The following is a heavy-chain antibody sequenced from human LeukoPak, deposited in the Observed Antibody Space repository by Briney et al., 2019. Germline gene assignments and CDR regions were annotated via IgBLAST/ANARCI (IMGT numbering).Heavy chain of an antibody. Sequence: GGSLRHSCAASGFTFSSYNMNWVRQAPGKGLVWVSRINSDGSSTSYADSVKGRFTISRDNAKNTLYLQMNSLRAEDTAVYYCARYNWNYYYYMDVWGKGTTVTVSS. D-gene: IGHD1-20*01. J-gene: IGHJ6*03. CDR1: GFTFSSYN. CDR2: INSDGSST. V-gene: IGHV3-74*01. CDR3: ARYNWNYYYYMDV.